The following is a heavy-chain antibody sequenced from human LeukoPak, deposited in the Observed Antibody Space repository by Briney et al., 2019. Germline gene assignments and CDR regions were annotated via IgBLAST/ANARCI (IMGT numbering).Heavy chain of an antibody. V-gene: IGHV1-69*01. J-gene: IGHJ5*02. CDR2: IIPIFGTA. Sequence: SVRVSCKASGGTFSSYAISWVRQAPGQGLEWMGGIIPIFGTANYAQKFQGRVTITADESTSTAYMELSSLRSEDTAVYYCARNRDGYNYFWFDPWGQGTLVTVSS. CDR3: ARNRDGYNYFWFDP. CDR1: GGTFSSYA. D-gene: IGHD5-24*01.